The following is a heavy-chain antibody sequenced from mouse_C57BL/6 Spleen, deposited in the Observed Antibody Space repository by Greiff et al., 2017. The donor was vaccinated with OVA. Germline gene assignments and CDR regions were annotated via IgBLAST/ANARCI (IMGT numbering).Heavy chain of an antibody. Sequence: EVNLVESGGGLVKPGGSLKLSCAASGFTFSDYGMHWVRQAPEKGLVWVAYISSGSSTIYYADTVKGRFPISRDNANNTLFLQMTNLSSEDTAMYYCSRDDYDGAWFAYWGQGTLVTVSA. V-gene: IGHV5-17*01. J-gene: IGHJ3*01. CDR1: GFTFSDYG. CDR2: ISSGSSTI. D-gene: IGHD2-4*01. CDR3: SRDDYDGAWFAY.